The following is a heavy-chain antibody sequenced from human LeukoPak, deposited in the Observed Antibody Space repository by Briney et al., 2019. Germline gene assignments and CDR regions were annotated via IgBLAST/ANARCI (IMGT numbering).Heavy chain of an antibody. J-gene: IGHJ4*02. CDR2: ISGSGSST. D-gene: IGHD4-17*01. CDR1: GFTFSSYA. Sequence: KSGGSLRLSCAASGFTFSSYAMSWVRQAPGKGLEWVSGISGSGSSTYYTDSVKGRFTISRDNSKNTLYLQMNSLRAEDTAVYYCAKKLGASGDYRLGPLDYWGQGTLVTVSS. V-gene: IGHV3-23*01. CDR3: AKKLGASGDYRLGPLDY.